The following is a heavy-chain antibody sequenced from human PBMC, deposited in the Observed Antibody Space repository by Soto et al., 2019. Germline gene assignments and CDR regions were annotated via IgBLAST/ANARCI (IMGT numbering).Heavy chain of an antibody. CDR2: IIPIFGTA. CDR3: TSSCEVTSHYFDY. D-gene: IGHD4-17*01. V-gene: IGHV1-69*06. CDR1: GGTFISYA. Sequence: QVQLVQSGAEVKKPGSSVKVSCKASGGTFISYAISLVRQAPGQGLEWMGEIIPIFGTASYAQKFQGRVTITADKSTSTAYMELSSLRSEDTAVYYCTSSCEVTSHYFDYWGQGTLVTVSS. J-gene: IGHJ4*02.